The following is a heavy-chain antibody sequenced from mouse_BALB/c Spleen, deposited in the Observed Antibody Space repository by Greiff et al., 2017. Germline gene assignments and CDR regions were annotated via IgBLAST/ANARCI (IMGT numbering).Heavy chain of an antibody. CDR1: GFTFSSYA. Sequence: EVHLVESGGGLVKPGGSLKLSCAASGFTFSSYAMSWVRQTPEKRLEWVASISSGGSTYYPDSVKGRFTISRDNARNILYLQMSSLRSEDTAMYYCARVGDSLLRLGYWGQGTTLTVSS. CDR3: ARVGDSLLRLGY. V-gene: IGHV5-6-5*01. J-gene: IGHJ2*01. CDR2: ISSGGST. D-gene: IGHD1-2*01.